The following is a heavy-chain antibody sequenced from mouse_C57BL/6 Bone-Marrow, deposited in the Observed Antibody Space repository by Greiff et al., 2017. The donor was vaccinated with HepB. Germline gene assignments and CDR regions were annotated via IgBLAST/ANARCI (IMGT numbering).Heavy chain of an antibody. Sequence: EVKLMESGGGLVKPGGSLKLSCAASGFTFSSYTMSWVRQTPEMRLEWVATISGGGGNTYYPDSVKGRFTISRDNAKNTLYLQMSSLRSEDTALYYCASRYGSPYYYAMDYWGQGTSVTVSS. CDR2: ISGGGGNT. V-gene: IGHV5-9*01. J-gene: IGHJ4*01. D-gene: IGHD1-1*01. CDR3: ASRYGSPYYYAMDY. CDR1: GFTFSSYT.